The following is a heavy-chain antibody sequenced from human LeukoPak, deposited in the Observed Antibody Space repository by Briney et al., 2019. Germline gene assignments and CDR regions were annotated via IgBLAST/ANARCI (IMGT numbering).Heavy chain of an antibody. CDR2: ISSSSSYI. CDR1: GFTFSSYS. V-gene: IGHV3-21*04. Sequence: PGGSLRLSCAASGFTFSSYSMNWVRQAPGKGLEWVSSISSSSSYIYYADSVKGRFTISRDNAKNSLYLQMNSLRAEDTAVYYCAKDLSQQLGDFDYWGQGTLVTVSS. CDR3: AKDLSQQLGDFDY. D-gene: IGHD6-13*01. J-gene: IGHJ4*02.